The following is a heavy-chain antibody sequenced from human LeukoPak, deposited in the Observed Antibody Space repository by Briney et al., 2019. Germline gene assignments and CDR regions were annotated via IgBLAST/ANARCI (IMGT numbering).Heavy chain of an antibody. CDR2: IYYSGST. D-gene: IGHD2-21*02. Sequence: SETLSLTCTVSGGSISSYYWSWIRQPPGKGLEWIGYIYYSGSTNYNPSLKSRVTISADTSKNQFSLKLSSVTAADTAVYYCARWLGYCGGDCYSSFDYWGQGTLVTVSS. CDR3: ARWLGYCGGDCYSSFDY. J-gene: IGHJ4*02. V-gene: IGHV4-59*01. CDR1: GGSISSYY.